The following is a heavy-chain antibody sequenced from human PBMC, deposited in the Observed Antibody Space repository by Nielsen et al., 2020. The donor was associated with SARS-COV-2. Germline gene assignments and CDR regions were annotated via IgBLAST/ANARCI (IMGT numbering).Heavy chain of an antibody. CDR2: INPYSGGT. Sequence: ASVKVSCKASGYTFTDYYIHWVRQAPGQGLEWMGRINPYSGGTNYAQKFQGTATMTRDASISTVYMELTSDDTAVYYCARARATIFGLVMSYGMDVWGQGTTVAVSS. J-gene: IGHJ6*02. D-gene: IGHD3/OR15-3a*01. V-gene: IGHV1-2*06. CDR3: ARARATIFGLVMSYGMDV. CDR1: GYTFTDYY.